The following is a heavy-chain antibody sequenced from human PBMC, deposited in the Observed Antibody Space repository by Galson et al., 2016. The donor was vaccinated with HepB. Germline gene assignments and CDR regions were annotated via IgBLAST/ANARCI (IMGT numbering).Heavy chain of an antibody. J-gene: IGHJ4*02. CDR3: ATEGPQFPRGSNDY. Sequence: SLRLSCAASGFIFSSYSMHWVRQAPGKGLEWVAVISGAGSANFYDDSVKGRFTISRDNSKNTLYLQMNSLRVEDSAVYCCATEGPQFPRGSNDYWGQGTLVTVSS. CDR1: GFIFSSYS. CDR2: ISGAGSAN. V-gene: IGHV3-30-3*01. D-gene: IGHD1-26*01.